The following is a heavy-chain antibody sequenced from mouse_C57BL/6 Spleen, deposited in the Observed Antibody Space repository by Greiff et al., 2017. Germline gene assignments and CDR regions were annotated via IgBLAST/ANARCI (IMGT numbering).Heavy chain of an antibody. D-gene: IGHD1-1*01. CDR2: IDPSDSYT. CDR3: ARSDTTVVRDY. V-gene: IGHV1-50*01. Sequence: VQLQQPGAELVKPGASVKLSCKASGYTFTSYWMQWVKQRPGQGLECIGEIDPSDSYTNYNQKFKGKATLTVDTSSSTAYMQLSSLTSEDSAVYYCARSDTTVVRDYWGQGTTLTVSS. J-gene: IGHJ2*01. CDR1: GYTFTSYW.